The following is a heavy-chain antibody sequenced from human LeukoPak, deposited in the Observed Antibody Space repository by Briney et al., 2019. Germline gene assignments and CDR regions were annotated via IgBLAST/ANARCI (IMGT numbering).Heavy chain of an antibody. D-gene: IGHD3-10*01. Sequence: GGSLRLSCAASGFTFSSYGMHWVRQAPGKGLEWVAVISYDGSNKYYADSVKGRFTISRDNSKNTLYLQMNSLRAEDTAVYYCAKYHGTMVRGVIIGPADYWGQGTLVTVSS. CDR1: GFTFSSYG. CDR2: ISYDGSNK. V-gene: IGHV3-30*18. CDR3: AKYHGTMVRGVIIGPADY. J-gene: IGHJ4*02.